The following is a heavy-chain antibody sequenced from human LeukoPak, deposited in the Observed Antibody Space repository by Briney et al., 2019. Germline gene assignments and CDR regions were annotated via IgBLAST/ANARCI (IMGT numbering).Heavy chain of an antibody. CDR2: ISYDGSNK. D-gene: IGHD6-13*01. J-gene: IGHJ6*02. Sequence: GGSLRLSCAASGFTFSSYAMSWVRQAPGKGLEWVAVISYDGSNKYYADSVKGRFTISRDNSKNTLYLQMNSLRAEDTAVYYCARDSSSWYRSGYYGMDVWGQGTTVTVSS. V-gene: IGHV3-30*04. CDR1: GFTFSSYA. CDR3: ARDSSSWYRSGYYGMDV.